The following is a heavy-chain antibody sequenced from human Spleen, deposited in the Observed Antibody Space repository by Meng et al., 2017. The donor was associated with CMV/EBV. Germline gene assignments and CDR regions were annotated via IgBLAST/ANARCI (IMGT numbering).Heavy chain of an antibody. D-gene: IGHD3-9*01. CDR2: MYYSGST. CDR1: GGSVSSDNYY. J-gene: IGHJ4*02. Sequence: SETLSLTCTVSGGSVSSDNYYWSWIRQPPGKGLEWIGYMYYSGSTNYNPSLKSRVTISVDTSKNQFSLKLSSVTAADTAVYYCARLYDILTGGYYFDYWGQGTLVTVSS. V-gene: IGHV4-61*01. CDR3: ARLYDILTGGYYFDY.